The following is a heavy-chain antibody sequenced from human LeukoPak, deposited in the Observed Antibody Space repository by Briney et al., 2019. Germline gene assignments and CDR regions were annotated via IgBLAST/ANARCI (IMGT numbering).Heavy chain of an antibody. V-gene: IGHV3-30*04. CDR1: GFTFSSYA. Sequence: PGGSLRLSCAAPGFTFSSYAMHWVRQAPGKGLEWVAVISYDGSNKYYADSVKGRFTISRDNSKNTLYLQMNSLRAEDTAVYYCARDTPDSSGYLGYWGQGTLVTVSS. D-gene: IGHD3-22*01. J-gene: IGHJ4*02. CDR2: ISYDGSNK. CDR3: ARDTPDSSGYLGY.